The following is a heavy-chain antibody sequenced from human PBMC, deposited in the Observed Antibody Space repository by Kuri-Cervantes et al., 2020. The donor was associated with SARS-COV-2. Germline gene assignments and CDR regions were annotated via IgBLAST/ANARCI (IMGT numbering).Heavy chain of an antibody. J-gene: IGHJ4*02. CDR1: GFTFSSYS. CDR3: VRDGDHWNFDY. Sequence: GESLKISCAASGFTFSSYSMNWVRQAPGKGPEWVSSISSSSSYIYYADSVKGRFTISRDNAKNMLFLQMNSLRAEDTAVYYCVRDGDHWNFDYWGQGTLVTVSS. V-gene: IGHV3-21*01. CDR2: ISSSSSYI. D-gene: IGHD1-1*01.